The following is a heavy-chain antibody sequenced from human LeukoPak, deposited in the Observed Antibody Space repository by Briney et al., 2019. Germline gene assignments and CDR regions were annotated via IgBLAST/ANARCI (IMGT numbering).Heavy chain of an antibody. CDR3: ARDRGYCSGGSCYTVNDY. Sequence: GGSLRLSCAASGFIFTNYWMSWVRQAPGKGLEWVASLKEDGSEKYYVDSVKGRFTISRDNAKNSLYLQMNSLRAEDTAVHYCARDRGYCSGGSCYTVNDYWGEGTLVAVSS. CDR2: LKEDGSEK. V-gene: IGHV3-7*01. J-gene: IGHJ4*02. CDR1: GFIFTNYW. D-gene: IGHD2-15*01.